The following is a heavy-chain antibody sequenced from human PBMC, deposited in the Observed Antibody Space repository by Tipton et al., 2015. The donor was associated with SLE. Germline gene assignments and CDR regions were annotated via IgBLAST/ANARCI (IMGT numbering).Heavy chain of an antibody. Sequence: TLSLTCTVYGGSFSGYYWSWIRQPPGKGLEWIGEINHSGSTNYNPSLKSRVTISVDTSKNQFSLKLRSVIAADTAVYYCARRRGYGVDYWGQGILVTVSS. CDR1: GGSFSGYY. CDR3: ARRRGYGVDY. D-gene: IGHD4/OR15-4a*01. J-gene: IGHJ4*02. V-gene: IGHV4-34*01. CDR2: INHSGST.